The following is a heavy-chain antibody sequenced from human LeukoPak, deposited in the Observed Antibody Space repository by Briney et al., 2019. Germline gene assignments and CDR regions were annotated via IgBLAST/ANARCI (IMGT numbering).Heavy chain of an antibody. D-gene: IGHD6-13*01. CDR1: GFTFSSYG. CDR2: ISYDGSNK. Sequence: QPGRSLRLSCAASGFTFSSYGMHWVRQAPGKGLEWVAVISYDGSNKYYADSVKGRFTISRDNSKNTLYLQMNSLRAEDTAVYYCAKDATGVAAAGTSYFDYWGQGTLVTVSS. J-gene: IGHJ4*02. CDR3: AKDATGVAAAGTSYFDY. V-gene: IGHV3-30*18.